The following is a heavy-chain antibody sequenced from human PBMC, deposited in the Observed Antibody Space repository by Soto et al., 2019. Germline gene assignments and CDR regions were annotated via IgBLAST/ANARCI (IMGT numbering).Heavy chain of an antibody. D-gene: IGHD3-22*01. V-gene: IGHV1-18*01. J-gene: IGHJ3*02. Sequence: ASVKVSCKASGYTFTSYGISWVRQAPGQGLEWMGWISAYNGNTNDAQRLQGRVTMTTDTSTSTAYMELRSLRSDDTAVYYCARDTITMIVVVTDDAFDIWGQGTMVTVSS. CDR3: ARDTITMIVVVTDDAFDI. CDR2: ISAYNGNT. CDR1: GYTFTSYG.